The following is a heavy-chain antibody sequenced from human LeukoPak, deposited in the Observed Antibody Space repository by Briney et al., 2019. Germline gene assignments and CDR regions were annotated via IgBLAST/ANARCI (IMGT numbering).Heavy chain of an antibody. D-gene: IGHD1-14*01. J-gene: IGHJ4*02. V-gene: IGHV1-46*01. CDR2: INPSGGDT. CDR3: AREVMDNLRFDY. Sequence: GASVKVSCKASGYTFTSHYMHWVRQAPGQGLEWMGIINPSGGDTSYAQKFQGRLTMTRDTSTNTVYMELTSLRSEDTAVYYCAREVMDNLRFDYWGQGTLVTVSS. CDR1: GYTFTSHY.